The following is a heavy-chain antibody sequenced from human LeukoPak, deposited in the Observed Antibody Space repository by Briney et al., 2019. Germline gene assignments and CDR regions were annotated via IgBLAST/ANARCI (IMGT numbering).Heavy chain of an antibody. V-gene: IGHV1-69*13. CDR2: IIPMFGSA. CDR3: ASRYAYGPGQYGSDV. D-gene: IGHD3-10*01. Sequence: ASVKAACKASGDTFRRYVISWVRQAPGQGLKWMGRIIPMFGSANYAQKFQGRVTINAGESTSTGYMELSSLRSEDTAVYYCASRYAYGPGQYGSDVWGQGTTITVSS. CDR1: GDTFRRYV. J-gene: IGHJ6*02.